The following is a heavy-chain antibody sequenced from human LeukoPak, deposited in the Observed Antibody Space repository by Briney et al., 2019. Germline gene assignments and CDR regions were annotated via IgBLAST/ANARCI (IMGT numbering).Heavy chain of an antibody. D-gene: IGHD3-10*01. J-gene: IGHJ6*03. CDR1: GFTFSSYA. Sequence: GGSLRLSCAASGFTFSSYAMSWVRQVPGKGLEWVSSISGSGGGTYYADSVKGRFTISRDNSMNTLYLQMHSLRAEDTAVYYCAKGTFGQHLIAWHYYMDVWGKGTTVIVSS. CDR2: ISGSGGGT. V-gene: IGHV3-23*01. CDR3: AKGTFGQHLIAWHYYMDV.